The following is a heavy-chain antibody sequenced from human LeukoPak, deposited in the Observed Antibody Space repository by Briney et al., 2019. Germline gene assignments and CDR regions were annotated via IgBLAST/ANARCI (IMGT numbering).Heavy chain of an antibody. CDR1: GGTFSSYA. J-gene: IGHJ4*02. Sequence: SVQVSCKASGGTFSSYAISWVRQAPGQGLEWMGGIIPIFGTANYAQKFQGRVTITADESTSTAHMELSSLRSEDTAVYSCAREAAPGFDYWGQGTLVTVSS. CDR2: IIPIFGTA. CDR3: AREAAPGFDY. D-gene: IGHD2-15*01. V-gene: IGHV1-69*13.